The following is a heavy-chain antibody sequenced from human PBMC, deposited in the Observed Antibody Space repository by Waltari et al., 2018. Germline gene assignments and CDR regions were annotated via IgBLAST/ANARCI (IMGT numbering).Heavy chain of an antibody. CDR3: ARADSSSDAFDI. J-gene: IGHJ3*02. V-gene: IGHV4-34*01. D-gene: IGHD6-6*01. Sequence: QVQLQQWGAGLLKPSETLSLTCAVYGGSFSGYYWSWIRQPPGKGLEWIGEINQSGSTKYNPAPKSRVTISVDTSKNQFSLKLSSVTAADTAVYYCARADSSSDAFDIWGQGTMVTVSS. CDR2: INQSGST. CDR1: GGSFSGYY.